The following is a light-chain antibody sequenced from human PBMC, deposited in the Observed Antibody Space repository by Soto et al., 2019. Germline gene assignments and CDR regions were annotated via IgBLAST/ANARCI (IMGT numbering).Light chain of an antibody. J-gene: IGKJ4*01. Sequence: DIQMTQSPTSLSASVGDRVTITFRASQSISSYLNWYQQKPGKAPKLLIYDASNLETGVPSRFSGSGSGTDFTFTISSLQPEDIATYYCQQYDNPLTFGGGTKVDIK. CDR3: QQYDNPLT. CDR2: DAS. V-gene: IGKV1-33*01. CDR1: QSISSY.